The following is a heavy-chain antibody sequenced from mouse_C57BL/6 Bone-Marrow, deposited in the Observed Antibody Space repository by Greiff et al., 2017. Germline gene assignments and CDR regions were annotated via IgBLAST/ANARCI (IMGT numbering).Heavy chain of an antibody. CDR2: IYWDDDK. V-gene: IGHV8-12*01. Sequence: QVTLKVSGPGILQSSQTLSLTCSFSGFSLSTSGMGVSWIRQPSGKGLEWLAHIYWDDDKRYNPSLKSRLTLSKDTSRNQVFLKSTNVDTADTATYYCGRMGNWDGAWFAYWGQGTLVTVSA. J-gene: IGHJ3*01. CDR1: GFSLSTSGMG. D-gene: IGHD4-1*01. CDR3: GRMGNWDGAWFAY.